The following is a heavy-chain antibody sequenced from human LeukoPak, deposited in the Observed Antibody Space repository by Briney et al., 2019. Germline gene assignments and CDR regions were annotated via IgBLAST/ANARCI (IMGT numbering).Heavy chain of an antibody. J-gene: IGHJ4*02. CDR3: ARQRYSDY. D-gene: IGHD1-1*01. CDR2: IKEDGSEN. CDR1: GFTFSRYW. Sequence: GGSLRLSCAASGFTFSRYWMTWVRQAPGKGLEWVANIKEDGSENSYVESVKGRFTISRDNAKNSLYLQLNGLRAEDTAVYFCARQRYSDYWGQGTLVTVSS. V-gene: IGHV3-7*01.